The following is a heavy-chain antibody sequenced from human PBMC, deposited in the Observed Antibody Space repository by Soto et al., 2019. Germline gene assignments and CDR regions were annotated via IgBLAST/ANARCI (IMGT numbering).Heavy chain of an antibody. J-gene: IGHJ4*02. CDR2: ISGSGGST. CDR3: AKVMGCYFVGTRGFVDY. D-gene: IGHD3-9*01. CDR1: GFTFSSYA. Sequence: EVQLLESGGGLVQPGGSLRLSCAASGFTFSSYAMSWVRQAPGKGLEWVSAISGSGGSTYYADSVKGRFTISRDNSKNTLYLQMNSLRAEDTAVYYCAKVMGCYFVGTRGFVDYWGQGTLVTVSS. V-gene: IGHV3-23*01.